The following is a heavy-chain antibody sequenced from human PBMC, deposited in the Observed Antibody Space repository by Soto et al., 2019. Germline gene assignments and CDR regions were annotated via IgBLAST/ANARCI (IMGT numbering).Heavy chain of an antibody. CDR2: ISAYNGNT. J-gene: IGHJ5*02. CDR3: ASNWNQQYNWFDP. CDR1: GYTFTSYG. V-gene: IGHV1-18*01. Sequence: ASVKVSCKASGYTFTSYGISWVRQAPGQGLEWMGWISAYNGNTNYAQKLQGRVTMPTDTSTSTAYMELRSLRSDDTAVYYCASNWNQQYNWFDPWGQGTLVTVSS. D-gene: IGHD1-20*01.